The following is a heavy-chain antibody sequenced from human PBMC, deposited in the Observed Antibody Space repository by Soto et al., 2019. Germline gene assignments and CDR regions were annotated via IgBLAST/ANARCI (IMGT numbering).Heavy chain of an antibody. CDR2: ISYDGSNK. D-gene: IGHD3-10*01. Sequence: GGSLRLSXAASGFTFSSYAMHWVRQAPGKGLEWVAVISYDGSNKYYADSVKGRFTISRDNSKNTLYLQMNSLRAEDTAVYYCARDRARDGSGSYPFYWGQGTLVTVSS. J-gene: IGHJ4*02. CDR1: GFTFSSYA. V-gene: IGHV3-30-3*01. CDR3: ARDRARDGSGSYPFY.